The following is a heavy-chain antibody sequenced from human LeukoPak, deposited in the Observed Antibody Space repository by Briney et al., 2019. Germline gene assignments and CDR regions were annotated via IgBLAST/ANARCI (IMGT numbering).Heavy chain of an antibody. Sequence: ASVKVSCKASGYTFTSYDINWVRQATGQGLEWMGWMNPNSGNTGYAQKFPGRVTMTRNTSISTAYMELSSLRSEDTAVYYCARGRSRVTIFGVVTRDSNWFDPWGQGTLVTVSS. J-gene: IGHJ5*02. CDR1: GYTFTSYD. CDR2: MNPNSGNT. V-gene: IGHV1-8*01. CDR3: ARGRSRVTIFGVVTRDSNWFDP. D-gene: IGHD3-3*01.